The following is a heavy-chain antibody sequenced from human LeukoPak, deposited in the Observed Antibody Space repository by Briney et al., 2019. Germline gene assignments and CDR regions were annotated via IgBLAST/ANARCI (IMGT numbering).Heavy chain of an antibody. V-gene: IGHV4-4*02. J-gene: IGHJ2*01. Sequence: PSGTLSLTCAVSGGSINSTNWWSWVRQPPGKGLEWIGEIYHSGSTNCNPSLKSRVTISVDKSKNQFSLKLTSVTAADTAVYYCARSAFAEGYFDLWGRGTLVTASS. CDR1: GGSINSTNW. CDR2: IYHSGST. CDR3: ARSAFAEGYFDL.